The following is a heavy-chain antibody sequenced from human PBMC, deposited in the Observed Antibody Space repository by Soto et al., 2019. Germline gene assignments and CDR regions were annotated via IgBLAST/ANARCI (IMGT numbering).Heavy chain of an antibody. CDR1: GFTFSSYG. CDR2: IWYDGSNK. J-gene: IGHJ4*02. CDR3: ARDPDSGEPSRFDY. V-gene: IGHV3-33*01. Sequence: QVQLVESGGGVVQPGRSLRLSCAASGFTFSSYGMHWVRQAPGKGLEWVAVIWYDGSNKYYADSVKGRFTISRDNSKNTLYLQMNSLRAEDTAVYYCARDPDSGEPSRFDYWGQGTLVTVSS. D-gene: IGHD4-17*01.